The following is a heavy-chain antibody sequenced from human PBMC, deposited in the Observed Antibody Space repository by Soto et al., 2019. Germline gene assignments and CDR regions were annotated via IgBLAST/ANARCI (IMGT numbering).Heavy chain of an antibody. Sequence: GGSLRLSCAASGFTFSSYAMSWVRQAPGKGLEWVSAISGSGGSTYYADSVKGRFTISRDNSKNTLYLQMNSLRAEDTAVYYCARDFGDFWSGYFRGYYFDSWGQGTLVTVSS. J-gene: IGHJ4*02. D-gene: IGHD3-3*01. V-gene: IGHV3-23*01. CDR3: ARDFGDFWSGYFRGYYFDS. CDR1: GFTFSSYA. CDR2: ISGSGGST.